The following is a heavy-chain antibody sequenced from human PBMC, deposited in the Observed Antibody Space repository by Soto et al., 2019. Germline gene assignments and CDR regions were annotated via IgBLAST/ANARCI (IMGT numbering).Heavy chain of an antibody. Sequence: ASVKVSCKASGYTFTGYYMHWVRQAPGQGLEWMGWINPNSGGTNYAQKFQGWVTMTRDTSISTAYMELSRLRSDDTAVYYCARAFTGIDNYYDSSGPMGYYFDYWGQGTLVTVSS. D-gene: IGHD3-22*01. CDR2: INPNSGGT. J-gene: IGHJ4*02. CDR1: GYTFTGYY. V-gene: IGHV1-2*04. CDR3: ARAFTGIDNYYDSSGPMGYYFDY.